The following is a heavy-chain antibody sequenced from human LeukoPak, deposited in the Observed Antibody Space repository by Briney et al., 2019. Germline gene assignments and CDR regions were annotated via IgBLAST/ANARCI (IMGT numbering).Heavy chain of an antibody. V-gene: IGHV3-74*01. CDR2: INSDGSST. J-gene: IGHJ4*02. D-gene: IGHD6-13*01. Sequence: GGSLRLSCAASGFTFSSYWMHWVRHAPGKGLVWVSRINSDGSSTSYADSVKGRFTISRDNAKNTLYLQMNSLRAEDTAVYYCARGRHSSSWGNWGQGTLVTVSS. CDR1: GFTFSSYW. CDR3: ARGRHSSSWGN.